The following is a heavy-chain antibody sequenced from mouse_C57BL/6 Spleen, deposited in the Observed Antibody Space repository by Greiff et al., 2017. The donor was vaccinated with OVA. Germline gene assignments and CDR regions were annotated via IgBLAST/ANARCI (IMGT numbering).Heavy chain of an antibody. V-gene: IGHV1-80*01. Sequence: QVQLQQSGAELVKPGASVKISCKASGYAFSSSWMNWVRQRPGKGLEWIGQIYPGDGDTNYNGKFKGKATLTADKSSSTAYTQLSSLTSEDSAVYFCARRGDYDVWFAYGGQGTLVTVSA. CDR1: GYAFSSSW. CDR2: IYPGDGDT. D-gene: IGHD2-4*01. J-gene: IGHJ3*01. CDR3: ARRGDYDVWFAY.